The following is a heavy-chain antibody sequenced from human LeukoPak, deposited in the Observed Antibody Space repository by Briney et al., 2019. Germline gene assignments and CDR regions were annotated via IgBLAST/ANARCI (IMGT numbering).Heavy chain of an antibody. CDR2: IWYDGSKK. D-gene: IGHD3-22*01. CDR1: GFSFSSYG. V-gene: IGHV3-33*06. J-gene: IGHJ4*02. Sequence: GGSLRLSCAASGFSFSSYGMHWVRQAPGKGLEWVAVIWYDGSKKYYADSVKGRFIISRDNSRNTLYLQMNSLRVEDTAIYYCAKDSYDSSGSRYDYWGQGTLVTVSS. CDR3: AKDSYDSSGSRYDY.